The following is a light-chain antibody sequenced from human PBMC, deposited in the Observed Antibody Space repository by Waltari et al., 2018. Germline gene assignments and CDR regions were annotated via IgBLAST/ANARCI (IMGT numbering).Light chain of an antibody. CDR1: QSVSNY. Sequence: EVVLTQSPATLSLSPGERATLSCGASQSVSNYLVWSQQKPGQAPRPIIHYASPRATGVPARFSGSGSGTDVTLTISSREPEDVAVYYCQQRQYWPPLTFGGGTKVE. V-gene: IGKV3-11*01. J-gene: IGKJ4*01. CDR3: QQRQYWPPLT. CDR2: YAS.